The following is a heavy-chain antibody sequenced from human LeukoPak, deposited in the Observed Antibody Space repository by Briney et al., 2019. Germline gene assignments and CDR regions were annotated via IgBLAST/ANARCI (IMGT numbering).Heavy chain of an antibody. D-gene: IGHD6-19*01. CDR1: GFTFSSYA. V-gene: IGHV3-23*01. Sequence: PGGSLRLSCAASGFTFSSYAMSWVRQAPGKGLEWVSAISGSGGSTYYADSVKGRFTISRDNSKNTLYLQMNSLRAEDTAVYYCAKLLGGSGWALYSFDYWGQGTLVTVSS. CDR3: AKLLGGSGWALYSFDY. J-gene: IGHJ4*02. CDR2: ISGSGGST.